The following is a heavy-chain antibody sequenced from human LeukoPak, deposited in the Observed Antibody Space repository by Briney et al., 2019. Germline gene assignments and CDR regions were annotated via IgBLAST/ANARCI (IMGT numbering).Heavy chain of an antibody. CDR1: GGSISSYY. V-gene: IGHV4-59*08. CDR3: ARVPPHDVVVPAANGY. J-gene: IGHJ4*02. CDR2: IYYSGST. Sequence: PSETLSLTCTVSGGSISSYYWSWIRQPPGKGLEWIGYIYYSGSTNYNPSLKSRVTISVDTSKNQFSLKLSSVTAADTAVYYCARVPPHDVVVPAANGYWGQGTLVTVSS. D-gene: IGHD2-2*01.